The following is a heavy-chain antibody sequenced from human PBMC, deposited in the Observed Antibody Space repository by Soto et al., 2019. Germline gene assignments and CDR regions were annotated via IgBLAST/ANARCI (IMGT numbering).Heavy chain of an antibody. CDR2: ISSSSSTI. D-gene: IGHD2-2*01. Sequence: GGSLRLSCAASGFTFSSYSMNWVRQAPGKGLEWVSYISSSSSTIYYADSVKGRFTISRDNAKNSLYLQMNSLRDEDTAVYYCARVPPLVPAAQYYYYYGMDVWGQGTTVTVSS. J-gene: IGHJ6*02. V-gene: IGHV3-48*02. CDR1: GFTFSSYS. CDR3: ARVPPLVPAAQYYYYYGMDV.